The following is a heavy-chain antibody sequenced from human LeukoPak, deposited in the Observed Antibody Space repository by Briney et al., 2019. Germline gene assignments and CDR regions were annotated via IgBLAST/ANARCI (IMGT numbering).Heavy chain of an antibody. CDR1: GYTFTTYN. CDR2: ISGYNGNT. D-gene: IGHD3-22*01. Sequence: ASVKVSCKASGYTFTTYNINWVRQAPGQGLEWMGWISGYNGNTNYAQKLQGRVTMTTDTSTSTAYMGLRSLKPDDTAVYYCASLKNYYDSSGYLVTDAFDIWGQGTMVTVSS. CDR3: ASLKNYYDSSGYLVTDAFDI. J-gene: IGHJ3*02. V-gene: IGHV1-18*01.